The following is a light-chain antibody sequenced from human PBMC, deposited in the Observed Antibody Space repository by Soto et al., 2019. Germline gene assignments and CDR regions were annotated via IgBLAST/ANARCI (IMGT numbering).Light chain of an antibody. CDR1: SSDVGGYNY. CDR2: EVS. Sequence: QSALTQPASVSGSPGQSITISCTGTSSDVGGYNYVSWYQQHPGKAPKLMIYEVSNRPSGVSNRVSGSKSGNTASLTISGLQAEDEADYYCSSYISSSTPYVFGTGTKVTVL. J-gene: IGLJ1*01. CDR3: SSYISSSTPYV. V-gene: IGLV2-14*01.